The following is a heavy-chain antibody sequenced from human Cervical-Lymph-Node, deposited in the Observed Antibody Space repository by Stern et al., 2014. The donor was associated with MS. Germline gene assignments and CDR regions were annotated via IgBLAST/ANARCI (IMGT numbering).Heavy chain of an antibody. D-gene: IGHD4-23*01. J-gene: IGHJ4*02. Sequence: EVQLVESGGGLVKPGGSLRLSCAASGFTFSSYSMNWVRQAPGKGLEWVASISSGGSYIYYADSLKGRFTISRDNAKNSLYLQMNSLRAEDTAVYCCARGRGGNYRYYFDYWGQGTLVTVSS. V-gene: IGHV3-21*01. CDR1: GFTFSSYS. CDR2: ISSGGSYI. CDR3: ARGRGGNYRYYFDY.